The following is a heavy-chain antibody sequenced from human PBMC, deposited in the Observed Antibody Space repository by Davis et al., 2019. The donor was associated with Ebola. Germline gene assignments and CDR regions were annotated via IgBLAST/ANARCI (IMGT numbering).Heavy chain of an antibody. Sequence: PSETLSLTCAVSGGSISSGGYSWSWIRQPPGKGLEWIGYIYHSGSTYYNPSLKSRVTISVDRSKNQFSLKLTSVTAADTAVYYCARVAIIGWYFDYWGQGTLVTVSS. V-gene: IGHV4-30-2*01. CDR1: GGSISSGGYS. CDR3: ARVAIIGWYFDY. CDR2: IYHSGST. D-gene: IGHD2-15*01. J-gene: IGHJ4*02.